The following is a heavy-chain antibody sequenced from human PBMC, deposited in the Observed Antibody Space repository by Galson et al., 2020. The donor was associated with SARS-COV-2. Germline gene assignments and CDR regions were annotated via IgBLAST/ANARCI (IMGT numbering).Heavy chain of an antibody. J-gene: IGHJ4*02. CDR3: ARVKTYYDFWSGYYIFDY. V-gene: IGHV1-2*02. CDR1: GYTFTGYY. Sequence: ASVKVSYKASGYTFTGYYMHWMRQALGQGLEWMGWINPNSGGTNYAQKFQGRVTMTRDTSISTAYMELSRLRSDDMAVYYCARVKTYYDFWSGYYIFDYWGQGTLVTVSS. D-gene: IGHD3-3*01. CDR2: INPNSGGT.